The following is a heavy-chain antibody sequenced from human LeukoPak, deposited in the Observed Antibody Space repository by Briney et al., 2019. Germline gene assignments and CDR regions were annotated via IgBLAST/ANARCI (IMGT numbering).Heavy chain of an antibody. V-gene: IGHV1-69*04. CDR3: AREGILRYFDWLYDWFDP. D-gene: IGHD3-9*01. CDR1: GGTFSSYA. J-gene: IGHJ5*02. Sequence: SVKVSCKASGGTFSSYAISWVRQAPGQGLEWMGRIIPIFGIANYAQKFQGRVTITADKSTSTAYMELSSLRSEDTAVYYCAREGILRYFDWLYDWFDPWGQGTLVTVSS. CDR2: IIPIFGIA.